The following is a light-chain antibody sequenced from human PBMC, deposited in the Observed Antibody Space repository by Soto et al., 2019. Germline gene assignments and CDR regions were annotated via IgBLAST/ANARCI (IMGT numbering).Light chain of an antibody. Sequence: QSALTQPASVSGSPGQSMTISCTGTSSDVGGNNRVSWYQQHPGKAPKLLIYDVSNRPSGVSNRVSGSKSGNTASLTISGLQAEDEADYYCTSFTSSTGGSYYVFGTGTKVTVL. V-gene: IGLV2-14*01. J-gene: IGLJ1*01. CDR3: TSFTSSTGGSYYV. CDR2: DVS. CDR1: SSDVGGNNR.